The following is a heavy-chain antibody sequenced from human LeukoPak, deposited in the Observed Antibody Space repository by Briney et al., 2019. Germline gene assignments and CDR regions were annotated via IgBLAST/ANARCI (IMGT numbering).Heavy chain of an antibody. CDR2: TYYRSKWYN. J-gene: IGHJ1*01. CDR3: AREVLSGGSYPGYFQH. V-gene: IGHV6-1*01. CDR1: GDSVSSNSAA. Sequence: SQTLSLTCALSGDSVSSNSAAWNWIRQSPSRGLEWLGRTYYRSKWYNDYAVSVKSRITINPDTSKNQFSLQLNSVTPEDTAVYYCAREVLSGGSYPGYFQHWGQGTLVTVSS. D-gene: IGHD1-26*01.